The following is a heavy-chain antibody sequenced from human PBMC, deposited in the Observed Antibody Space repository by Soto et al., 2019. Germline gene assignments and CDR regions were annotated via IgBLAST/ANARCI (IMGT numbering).Heavy chain of an antibody. CDR1: GFAFSGSG. J-gene: IGHJ6*02. CDR3: MATLTTMDV. CDR2: IRTKTNSYAT. Sequence: EVQLVESGGGLVQPGGSLKLSCAASGFAFSGSGIHWVRQASGKGLEWVGHIRTKTNSYATEYAPSGRGRFTISRDDSKNTAYLQRASLKAEDTAVYYCMATLTTMDVWGQGTTVTVSS. D-gene: IGHD4-17*01. V-gene: IGHV3-73*01.